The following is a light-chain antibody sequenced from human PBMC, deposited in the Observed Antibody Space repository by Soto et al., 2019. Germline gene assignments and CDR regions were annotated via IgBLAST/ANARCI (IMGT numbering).Light chain of an antibody. CDR3: QQSGRSPKTT. CDR1: QSVSSSY. J-gene: IGKJ5*01. V-gene: IGKV3-20*01. Sequence: IVWTKYTGTLSFSPGERATLSCRASQSVSSSYVAWYLQKPGQAPRLLIYGASSRATGIPDRFSGSGSGTDFTLTISRLEPEDFAVYYCQQSGRSPKTTFR. CDR2: GAS.